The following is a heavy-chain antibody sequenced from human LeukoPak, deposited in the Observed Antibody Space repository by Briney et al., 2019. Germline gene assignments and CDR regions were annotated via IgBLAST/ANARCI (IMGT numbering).Heavy chain of an antibody. CDR3: ASDLNGPAD. Sequence: PGGSLRLSCAASGFTFSSYAMSWVRQAPGKGLEWVANIKFDGREKYYVDSVKGRFTISRDNAKNSLYLQMNSLRAEDTAVYYCASDLNGPADWGQGTLVTVSS. CDR2: IKFDGREK. V-gene: IGHV3-7*01. D-gene: IGHD2-8*01. CDR1: GFTFSSYA. J-gene: IGHJ4*02.